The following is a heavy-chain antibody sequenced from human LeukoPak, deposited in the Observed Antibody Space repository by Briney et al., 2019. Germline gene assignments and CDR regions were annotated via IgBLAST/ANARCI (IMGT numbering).Heavy chain of an antibody. V-gene: IGHV4-39*01. Sequence: SETLSLTCTVFGGSISSSSYYWGWIRQPPGKGLEWIGSVYYSGSTYYNPSLESRVTLSVDTSKNQFSLKLSSVTAADTAVYYCARRIGGYCSGGRCSYYYGMDVWGQGTTVTVSS. J-gene: IGHJ6*02. CDR3: ARRIGGYCSGGRCSYYYGMDV. CDR2: VYYSGST. CDR1: GGSISSSSYY. D-gene: IGHD2-15*01.